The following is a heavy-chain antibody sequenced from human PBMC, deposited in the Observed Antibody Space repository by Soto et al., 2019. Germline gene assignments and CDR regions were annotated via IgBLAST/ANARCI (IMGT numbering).Heavy chain of an antibody. D-gene: IGHD3-9*01. Sequence: PSQTLSLTCAISGDSVSRNTVAWNWIRQSPSRGLEWLGRTYYRSKWYNDYAVSVKSRITINPDTSKNQFSLQLNSVTPEDTAVYYCARDIGTQYFDILTGPVWADYGMDVWGQGTTVTVSS. CDR3: ARDIGTQYFDILTGPVWADYGMDV. CDR2: TYYRSKWYN. V-gene: IGHV6-1*01. CDR1: GDSVSRNTVA. J-gene: IGHJ6*02.